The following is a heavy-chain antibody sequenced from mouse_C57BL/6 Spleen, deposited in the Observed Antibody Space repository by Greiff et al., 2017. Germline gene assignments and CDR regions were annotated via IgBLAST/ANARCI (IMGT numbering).Heavy chain of an antibody. D-gene: IGHD2-1*01. Sequence: EVQLQESVAELVRPGASVKLSCTASGFNFKNTYMHWVKQRPEQGLEWIGRLDPANGNTKYAPKFQGTATITADRSSNTAYLQLSSLTSEDTAIYYCAREDGNYYFDYWGQGTTLTVSS. V-gene: IGHV14-3*01. J-gene: IGHJ2*01. CDR2: LDPANGNT. CDR3: AREDGNYYFDY. CDR1: GFNFKNTY.